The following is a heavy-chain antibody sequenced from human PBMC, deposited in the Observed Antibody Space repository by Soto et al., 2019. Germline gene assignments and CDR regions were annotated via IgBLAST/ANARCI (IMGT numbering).Heavy chain of an antibody. Sequence: QVQLQESGPGLVRPSQTLSLSCTVSGGSISNSANHWSWIRQHPGEGLEWIGYIYYSGGTYYSPSLKGRVTMSIDASKKHFSLKLSSVTAADTAVYYCEKGVRGVPNCFDPWGQGTLVTVSS. CDR3: EKGVRGVPNCFDP. V-gene: IGHV4-31*03. CDR1: GGSISNSANH. D-gene: IGHD3-10*01. CDR2: IYYSGGT. J-gene: IGHJ5*02.